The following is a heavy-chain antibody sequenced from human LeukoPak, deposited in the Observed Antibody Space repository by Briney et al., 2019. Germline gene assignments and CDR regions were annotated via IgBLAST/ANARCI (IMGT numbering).Heavy chain of an antibody. D-gene: IGHD3-10*01. CDR2: IYYSGST. J-gene: IGHJ4*02. CDR3: ARSNYGSGSYYNDY. Sequence: SETLSLTCTVSGGSISSGGYYWSWIRQHPGKGLEWIGYIYYSGSTYYNPSLKSRVTISVDTSKNQFSLKLTSVTAADTAVYYCARSNYGSGSYYNDYWGQGTLVTVSS. CDR1: GGSISSGGYY. V-gene: IGHV4-31*03.